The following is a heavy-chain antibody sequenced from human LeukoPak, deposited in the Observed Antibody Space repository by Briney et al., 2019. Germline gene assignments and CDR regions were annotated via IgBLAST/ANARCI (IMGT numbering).Heavy chain of an antibody. J-gene: IGHJ5*02. D-gene: IGHD2-8*02. CDR1: GFTFSNNW. V-gene: IGHV3-7*01. CDR3: VKDAGTA. Sequence: TGGSLRLSCAASGFTFSNNWMSWVRQAPGKGLECVANIKKDGSEKYYINSVKGRFTISRDNAKNSLYLQMNGLRAEDTALYYCVKDAGTAWGQGTLVTVSS. CDR2: IKKDGSEK.